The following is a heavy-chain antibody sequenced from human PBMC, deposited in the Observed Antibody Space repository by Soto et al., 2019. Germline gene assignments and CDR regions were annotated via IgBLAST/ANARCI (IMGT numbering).Heavy chain of an antibody. CDR1: GYPFTSSG. CDR2: ISAYNGNT. D-gene: IGHD4-17*01. CDR3: ARNRDYGDYRYYYCYMDV. Sequence: GAPVKVFCKASGYPFTSSGISSVRQAPGQGLEWMGWISAYNGNTNYAQKLNGRVTMTTDTSTSTAYMELRSLRSDDTAVYYCARNRDYGDYRYYYCYMDVWGKGTTVTVSS. V-gene: IGHV1-18*01. J-gene: IGHJ6*03.